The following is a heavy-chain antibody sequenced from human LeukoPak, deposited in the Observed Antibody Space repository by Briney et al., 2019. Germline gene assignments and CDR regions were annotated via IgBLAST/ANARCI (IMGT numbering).Heavy chain of an antibody. CDR3: ARSERFEKRSHWYGWYFDL. J-gene: IGHJ2*01. CDR1: GFTFSSYA. V-gene: IGHV3-7*01. D-gene: IGHD6-13*01. Sequence: GGSLRLSCAASGFTFSSYAMSWVRQAPGRGLEWVANVGQDGSEKYYVDSVKGRFTISRDNAKNSLFLQMNSLRAEDMAVYFCARSERFEKRSHWYGWYFDLWGRGTLVTVSS. CDR2: VGQDGSEK.